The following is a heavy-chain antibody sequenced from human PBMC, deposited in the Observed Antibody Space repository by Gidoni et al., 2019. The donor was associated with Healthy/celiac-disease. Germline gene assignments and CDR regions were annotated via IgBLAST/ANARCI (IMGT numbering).Heavy chain of an antibody. CDR1: GYTFTSYD. J-gene: IGHJ5*02. CDR3: ASRVGEGWFDP. V-gene: IGHV1-8*01. CDR2: LNPKSGNT. D-gene: IGHD3-16*01. Sequence: QVQLVQSGAEVKKPGASVKVSCKASGYTFTSYDINWVRQATGHGLEWMGWLNPKSGNTGDEQKFRGRDTMTRNTSISKAYRERSSLRSEDTAVYYGASRVGEGWFDPWGQGTLVTVSS.